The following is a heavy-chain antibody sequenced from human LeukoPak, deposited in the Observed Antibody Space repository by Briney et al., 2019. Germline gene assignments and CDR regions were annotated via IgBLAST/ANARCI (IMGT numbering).Heavy chain of an antibody. D-gene: IGHD4-17*01. CDR3: AKGYDGDKARGYYAYMDV. CDR1: GFTFSSYD. J-gene: IGHJ6*03. Sequence: PGGSLRVSCAASGFTFSSYDMHWVRRAPGKGLEWVASIRYDGSNKYFADSVKGRFTISRDNSKNTVYLQMNSLRPDDTAVHYCAKGYDGDKARGYYAYMDVWGKGTTVTVSS. V-gene: IGHV3-30*02. CDR2: IRYDGSNK.